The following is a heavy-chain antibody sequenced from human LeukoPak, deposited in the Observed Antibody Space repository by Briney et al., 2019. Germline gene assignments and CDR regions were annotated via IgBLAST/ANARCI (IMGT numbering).Heavy chain of an antibody. V-gene: IGHV4-39*01. Sequence: PGGSLRLSCAASGFTFSSYAMSWVRQAPGKGLEWIGSIYYSGSTYYNPSLKSRVTISVDTSKNQFSLKLSSVTAADTAVYYCARHTPTPTYYYDSSGYLGPHFDYWGQGTLVTVSS. J-gene: IGHJ4*02. CDR1: GFTFSSYA. CDR3: ARHTPTPTYYYDSSGYLGPHFDY. CDR2: IYYSGST. D-gene: IGHD3-22*01.